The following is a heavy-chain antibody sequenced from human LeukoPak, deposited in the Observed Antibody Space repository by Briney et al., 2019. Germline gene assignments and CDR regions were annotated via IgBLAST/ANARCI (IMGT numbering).Heavy chain of an antibody. D-gene: IGHD3-10*01. CDR3: NREYYGSGH. CDR2: INQDGSEK. Sequence: TGGSLRLSCAVSGFPFSTFWMSWVRQAPGKGLEWVANINQDGSEKYYVDSVRGRFAISRDNAKNSLYLQMNSLKTEDTAIYYCNREYYGSGHWGQGTLVTVSS. V-gene: IGHV3-7*03. J-gene: IGHJ4*02. CDR1: GFPFSTFW.